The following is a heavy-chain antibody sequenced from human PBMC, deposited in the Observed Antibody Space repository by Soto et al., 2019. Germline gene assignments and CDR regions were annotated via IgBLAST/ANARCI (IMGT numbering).Heavy chain of an antibody. Sequence: PSETLSLTCGVSGVSISSGAYSWNWIRQPPGKGMEWIGYIYHSGSTYYNPSLKSRVTISLDTSKNQFSLRLTSETGADTAVYSSARGHYGSSSYYEVFFDYWGQGTLVTVSS. V-gene: IGHV4-30-2*01. CDR2: IYHSGST. J-gene: IGHJ4*02. CDR1: GVSISSGAYS. D-gene: IGHD3-22*01. CDR3: ARGHYGSSSYYEVFFDY.